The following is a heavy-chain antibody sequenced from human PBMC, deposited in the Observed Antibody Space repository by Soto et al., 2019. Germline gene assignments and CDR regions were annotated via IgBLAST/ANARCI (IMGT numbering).Heavy chain of an antibody. D-gene: IGHD4-17*01. Sequence: EVQLVESGGGLVQPGGSLKLSCAVSGFTFSGSAMHWVRQASGKGLEWVGRIRSKSNSYATAYAASVKGRFTISRDDSKNTAYLQMNSLTTEDTAVYYCTRGYGDYVRDSWGQGTLVTVSS. CDR2: IRSKSNSYAT. CDR1: GFTFSGSA. J-gene: IGHJ5*01. V-gene: IGHV3-73*01. CDR3: TRGYGDYVRDS.